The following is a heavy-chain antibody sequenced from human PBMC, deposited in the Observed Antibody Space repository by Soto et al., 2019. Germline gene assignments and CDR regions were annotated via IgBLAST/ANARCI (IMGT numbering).Heavy chain of an antibody. D-gene: IGHD3-9*01. Sequence: QVQLRQWGAGLLKPSETLSLTCAVFGGSFSHYYWTWIRQPPGKGLEWIGEINHSGTTSYNPSLKSRLTISVDTSNNHSSLKLSSVTAADTAVYYCARKPIYHFFAGYYSVDYWGQGTLVTVSS. J-gene: IGHJ4*02. CDR1: GGSFSHYY. V-gene: IGHV4-34*01. CDR2: INHSGTT. CDR3: ARKPIYHFFAGYYSVDY.